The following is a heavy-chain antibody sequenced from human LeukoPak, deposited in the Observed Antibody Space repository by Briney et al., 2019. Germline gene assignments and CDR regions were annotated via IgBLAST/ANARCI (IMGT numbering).Heavy chain of an antibody. CDR2: ISGSGGST. CDR3: AKDNVYYYYYYMDV. V-gene: IGHV3-23*01. CDR1: GFTFSDYF. J-gene: IGHJ6*03. Sequence: GGSLRLSCAASGFTFSDYFMTWIRQAPGKGLEWVSAISGSGGSTYYADSVKGRFTISRDNSKNTLYLQMNSLRAEDTAVYYCAKDNVYYYYYYMDVWGKGTTVTVSS.